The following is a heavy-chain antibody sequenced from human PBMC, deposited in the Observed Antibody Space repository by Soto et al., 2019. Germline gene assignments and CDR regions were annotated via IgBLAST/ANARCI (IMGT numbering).Heavy chain of an antibody. Sequence: PGGSLRLSCAASGFTFSTCGMHWVRQAPGKGLEWVALISSDGNNKFYAGSVKGRFTISRDNSRDTLFLHMNSLRPEDTAMYYCAKGLVVGATIDGFWGQGTLVTVSS. D-gene: IGHD1-26*01. CDR2: ISSDGNNK. CDR3: AKGLVVGATIDGF. V-gene: IGHV3-30*18. CDR1: GFTFSTCG. J-gene: IGHJ4*02.